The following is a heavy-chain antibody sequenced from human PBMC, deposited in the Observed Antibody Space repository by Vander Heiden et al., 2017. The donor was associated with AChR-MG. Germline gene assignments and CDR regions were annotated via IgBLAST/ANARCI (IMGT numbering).Heavy chain of an antibody. CDR2: MNPSSGNT. CDR1: GYTFTSYD. J-gene: IGHJ6*02. D-gene: IGHD6-13*01. Sequence: QVQLVQSGAEVKKPGASVKVSCKASGYTFTSYDINWVRQATGQGLEWMGWMNPSSGNTGYAQKFQGRVTMTRNTSIRTAYMELSSLRSEDTALYYCARGLGAAAGTVNYYYYYGMDVWCEGPTVTHSS. V-gene: IGHV1-8*01. CDR3: ARGLGAAAGTVNYYYYYGMDV.